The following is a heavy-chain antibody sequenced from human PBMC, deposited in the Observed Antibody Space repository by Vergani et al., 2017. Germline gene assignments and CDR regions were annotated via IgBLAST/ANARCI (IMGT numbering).Heavy chain of an antibody. V-gene: IGHV3-30*18. CDR1: GLMFNNYG. J-gene: IGHJ4*02. D-gene: IGHD3-22*01. CDR2: ISSDGSNK. CDR3: VNGYYYDQSGLASFDY. Sequence: QVQLVESGGGVVQPGRSLRLSCETSGLMFNNYGMNWVRQAPGKGLEWVAVISSDGSNKHYADSVKGRFTISRDNSQNTLYLQMDSLTAEDTAIYFCVNGYYYDQSGLASFDYWGQGTLVTVSS.